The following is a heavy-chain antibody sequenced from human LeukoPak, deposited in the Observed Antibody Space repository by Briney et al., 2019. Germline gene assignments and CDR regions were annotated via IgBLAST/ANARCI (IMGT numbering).Heavy chain of an antibody. Sequence: PGGSLRLSCAASGFTFDDYAMHWVRQAPGKGLEWGSGISWNSGSIGYADSVKGRFTISRDNAKNSLYLQMNSLSAEDTALYYCAKGYVSGSYYYLFDYWGQGTLVTVSS. V-gene: IGHV3-9*01. CDR2: ISWNSGSI. J-gene: IGHJ4*02. CDR3: AKGYVSGSYYYLFDY. D-gene: IGHD1-26*01. CDR1: GFTFDDYA.